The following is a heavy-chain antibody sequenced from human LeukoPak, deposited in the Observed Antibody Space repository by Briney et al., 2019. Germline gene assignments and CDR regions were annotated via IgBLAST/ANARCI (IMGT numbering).Heavy chain of an antibody. CDR1: GGTFSSYT. Sequence: SVKVSCKASGGTFSSYTISWLRQAPGQGLEWMGRIIPILGIANYAQKFQGRVTITADKSTSTAYMELSSLRSEDTAVYYCARSYCSSTSCYSDYWGQGTLVTVSS. CDR3: ARSYCSSTSCYSDY. J-gene: IGHJ4*02. CDR2: IIPILGIA. D-gene: IGHD2-2*01. V-gene: IGHV1-69*02.